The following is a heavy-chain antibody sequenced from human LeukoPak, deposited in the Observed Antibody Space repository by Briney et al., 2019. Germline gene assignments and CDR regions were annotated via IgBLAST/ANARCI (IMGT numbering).Heavy chain of an antibody. CDR1: GGSIRSSSYY. Sequence: SETLSLTCTVSGGSIRSSSYYWGWIRQPPGKGLEWIGSIYYIGSTNYNPSLKSRVTISVDTSKNQFSLKLSSVTAADTAVYYCASLRPALRFYGSDYWGQGTLVTVSS. CDR3: ASLRPALRFYGSDY. J-gene: IGHJ4*02. V-gene: IGHV4-39*07. CDR2: IYYIGST. D-gene: IGHD3-10*01.